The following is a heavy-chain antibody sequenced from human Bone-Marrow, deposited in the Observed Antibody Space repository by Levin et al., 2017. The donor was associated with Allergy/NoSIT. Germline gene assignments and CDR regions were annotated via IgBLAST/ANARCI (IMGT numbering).Heavy chain of an antibody. V-gene: IGHV3-49*04. CDR3: TGDCGIAAAGSGCYYFYGMDV. CDR2: IRAKVYGETT. Sequence: GGSLRLSCTTSGLRVGDHALSWVRQAPGKGLEWVGVIRAKVYGETTDYAASVKGRFLISRDEAKSTAYLQMNSLKSDDTAVYYCTGDCGIAAAGSGCYYFYGMDVWGQGTTVTVSS. J-gene: IGHJ6*02. D-gene: IGHD6-13*01. CDR1: GLRVGDHA.